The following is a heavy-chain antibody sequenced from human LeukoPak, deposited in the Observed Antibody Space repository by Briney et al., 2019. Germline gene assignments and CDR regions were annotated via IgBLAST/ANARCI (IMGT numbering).Heavy chain of an antibody. D-gene: IGHD5-24*01. J-gene: IGHJ3*02. Sequence: GGSLRLSCAASGFTFSGSTMHWVRQASGQGLEWVGRIRSKANSYATAYAASVKGRFTISRDDSKNTAYLQMNSLKTEDTAVYYCTRLGDGYNSGAFDIWGQGTMVTVSS. CDR2: IRSKANSYAT. CDR1: GFTFSGST. CDR3: TRLGDGYNSGAFDI. V-gene: IGHV3-73*01.